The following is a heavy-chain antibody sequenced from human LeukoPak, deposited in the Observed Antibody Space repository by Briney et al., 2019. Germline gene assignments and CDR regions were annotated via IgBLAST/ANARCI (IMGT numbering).Heavy chain of an antibody. Sequence: EASVKVSCKASGYTFSDSYIHWVRQAPGQGLEWMGSMNPKSGGTKYAQNLQGRVSMTRDTSISTAYIELASLTSDDTAVYYCASAGCRSWFVPWGQGTVVTVSS. D-gene: IGHD5-12*01. CDR3: ASAGCRSWFVP. CDR1: GYTFSDSY. CDR2: MNPKSGGT. J-gene: IGHJ5*02. V-gene: IGHV1-2*02.